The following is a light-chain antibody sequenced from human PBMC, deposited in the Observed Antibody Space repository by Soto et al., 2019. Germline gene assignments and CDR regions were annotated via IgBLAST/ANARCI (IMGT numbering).Light chain of an antibody. V-gene: IGKV3-20*01. J-gene: IGKJ2*01. CDR1: QSVTSSY. CDR3: QHYGASPKYT. CDR2: GAS. Sequence: EIVLTQSPGTLSLSPGERATLSCRASQSVTSSYLAWYQQKPGQAPRLLISGASSRATGIPDRFSGSGSGTDFTLTISRLEPEDFAVYYCQHYGASPKYTFGQGTKVDIK.